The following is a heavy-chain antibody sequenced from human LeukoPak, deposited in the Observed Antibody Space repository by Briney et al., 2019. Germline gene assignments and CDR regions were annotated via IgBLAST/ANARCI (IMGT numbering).Heavy chain of an antibody. J-gene: IGHJ4*02. CDR1: GGSFSGYY. CDR3: ARDGRAGSLFAY. D-gene: IGHD6-19*01. CDR2: INHSGST. Sequence: SETLSLTCAVYGGSFSGYYWSWIRQPPGKGLEWIGKINHSGSTNYNPSLKSRVTISVDTSKNQFSLKLSSVTAADTAIYYCARDGRAGSLFAYWGQGSLVTVSS. V-gene: IGHV4-34*01.